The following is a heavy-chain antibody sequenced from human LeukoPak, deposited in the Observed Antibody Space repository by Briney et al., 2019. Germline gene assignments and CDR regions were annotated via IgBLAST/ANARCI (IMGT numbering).Heavy chain of an antibody. V-gene: IGHV4-30-4*01. J-gene: IGHJ3*02. CDR1: GGSISSGDYY. CDR2: IYYSGST. CDR3: ARAVQDIFVDFDI. D-gene: IGHD2-15*01. Sequence: SETLSLTCTVSGGSISSGDYYWSWIRQPPGKGLEWIGYIYYSGSTYYKPYLKSRVTISVDTSKNQFYLKLSSVSAADTAVYYCARAVQDIFVDFDIWGQGTMVTVSS.